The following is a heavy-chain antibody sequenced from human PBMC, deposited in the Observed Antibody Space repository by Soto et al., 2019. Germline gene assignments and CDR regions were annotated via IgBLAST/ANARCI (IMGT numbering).Heavy chain of an antibody. CDR1: GGYISSYC. V-gene: IGHV4-59*01. CDR3: ARRWGPTFDF. D-gene: IGHD1-26*01. CDR2: IYYSGST. Sequence: PSETLSLTCTVSGGYISSYCWSWIRQPPGKGLEWIGYIYYSGSTNYNPSLKSRVTISVDTSKNQFSLKLSSVTAADTAVYYCARRWGPTFDFWGQGTLVTVSS. J-gene: IGHJ4*02.